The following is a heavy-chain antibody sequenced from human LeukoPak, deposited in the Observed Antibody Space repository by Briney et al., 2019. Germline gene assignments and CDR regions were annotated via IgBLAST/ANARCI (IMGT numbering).Heavy chain of an antibody. D-gene: IGHD3-22*01. J-gene: IGHJ5*02. CDR1: GFTVSSNY. V-gene: IGHV3-53*01. Sequence: GGSLRLSCAASGFTVSSNYMSWVRQAPGKGLEWVSVIYSGGSTYYADSVKGRFTISRDNSKNTLYLQMNSLRAEDTAVYYCARDQGYYYDSSGSLPGAWGQGTLVTVSS. CDR3: ARDQGYYYDSSGSLPGA. CDR2: IYSGGST.